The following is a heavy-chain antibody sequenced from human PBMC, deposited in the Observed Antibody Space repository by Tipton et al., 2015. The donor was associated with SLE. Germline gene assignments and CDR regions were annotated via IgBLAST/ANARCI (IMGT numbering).Heavy chain of an antibody. Sequence: GSLRLSCAASGFTFSSYAMSCVRQAPGKGLEWVSAISGSGGSTYYADSVKGRFTISRDNSKNTLYLQMNSLRAEDTAVYYCARDMRDSGSRGYWGQGTLVTVSS. CDR2: ISGSGGST. V-gene: IGHV3-23*01. CDR1: GFTFSSYA. J-gene: IGHJ4*02. D-gene: IGHD1-26*01. CDR3: ARDMRDSGSRGY.